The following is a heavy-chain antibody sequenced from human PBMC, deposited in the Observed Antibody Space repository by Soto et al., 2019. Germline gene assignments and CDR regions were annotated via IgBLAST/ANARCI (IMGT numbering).Heavy chain of an antibody. CDR1: GFTFSSYS. CDR3: ARDYYDILTGHYYYYGMDV. V-gene: IGHV3-21*01. J-gene: IGHJ6*02. CDR2: ISSSSSYI. D-gene: IGHD3-9*01. Sequence: GGSLRLSCAASGFTFSSYSMNWVRQAPGKGLEWVSSISSSSSYIYYADSVKGRFTISRDNAKNSLYLQMNSLRAEDTAVYYCARDYYDILTGHYYYYGMDVWGQGTTVTVSS.